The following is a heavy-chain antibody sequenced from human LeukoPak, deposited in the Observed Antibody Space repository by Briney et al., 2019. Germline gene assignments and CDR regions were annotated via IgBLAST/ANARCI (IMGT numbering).Heavy chain of an antibody. V-gene: IGHV3-21*01. CDR1: GFTFSSYS. Sequence: GGSLRLSCAASGFTFSSYSMNWVRQAPGKGLEWVSSISSSSSYIYYADSVKGRFTISRDNAKNSLYLQMNSLRAEDTAVYYCARMYYYDSSGYSYYFDCWGQGTLVTVSS. J-gene: IGHJ4*02. CDR3: ARMYYYDSSGYSYYFDC. D-gene: IGHD3-22*01. CDR2: ISSSSSYI.